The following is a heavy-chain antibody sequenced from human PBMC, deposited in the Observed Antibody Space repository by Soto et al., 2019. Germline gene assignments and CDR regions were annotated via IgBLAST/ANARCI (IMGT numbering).Heavy chain of an antibody. Sequence: AETLSLTCTVSGGSISSYYWSWIRQPPGKGLEWIGYIYYSGSTNYNPSLKSRVTISVDTSKNQFSLKLSSVTAADTAVYYCASKFGSSTYNWFDPWGQGTLVTVSS. CDR1: GGSISSYY. J-gene: IGHJ5*02. CDR3: ASKFGSSTYNWFDP. V-gene: IGHV4-59*12. D-gene: IGHD6-13*01. CDR2: IYYSGST.